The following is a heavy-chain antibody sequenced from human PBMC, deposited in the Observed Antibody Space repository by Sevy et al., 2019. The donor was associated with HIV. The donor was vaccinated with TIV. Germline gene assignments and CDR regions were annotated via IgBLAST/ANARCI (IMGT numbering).Heavy chain of an antibody. CDR3: AKAAGGGILRFLEWSQTYYGMDV. J-gene: IGHJ6*02. D-gene: IGHD3-3*01. CDR2: ISGSGGST. V-gene: IGHV3-23*01. Sequence: GSLRLSCAASGFTFSSYAMSWVRQAPGKGLEWVSAISGSGGSTYYADSVKGRFTISRDNSKNTLYLQMNSLRAEDTAVYYCAKAAGGGILRFLEWSQTYYGMDVWGQGTTVTVSS. CDR1: GFTFSSYA.